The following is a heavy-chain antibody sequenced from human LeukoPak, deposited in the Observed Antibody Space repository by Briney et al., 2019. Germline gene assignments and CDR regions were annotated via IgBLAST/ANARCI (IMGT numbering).Heavy chain of an antibody. D-gene: IGHD4-17*01. V-gene: IGHV3-7*01. J-gene: IGHJ5*02. CDR1: GFTFSSYW. Sequence: GGSLRLSCAASGFTFSSYWMFWVRQAPGKGLEWVANIKEDGSDKYYVESVKGRFTISRDNVKNSLYLQMNSLRVEDTAVYYCGALYGGFDPWGQGTLVTVSS. CDR2: IKEDGSDK. CDR3: GALYGGFDP.